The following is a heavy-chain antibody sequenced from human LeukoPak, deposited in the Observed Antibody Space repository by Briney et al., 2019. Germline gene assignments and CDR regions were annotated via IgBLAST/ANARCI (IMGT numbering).Heavy chain of an antibody. J-gene: IGHJ4*02. D-gene: IGHD2-8*01. Sequence: SETLSLTCAVYGGSFSGYYWNWIRQPPGKGLEWIGEINHSGSTNYNPSLKSRVTISVDTSKNQFSLKLSSVTAADTAVYYCARGANCTNGVCYGGHFDYWGQGTLVTVSS. V-gene: IGHV4-34*01. CDR3: ARGANCTNGVCYGGHFDY. CDR1: GGSFSGYY. CDR2: INHSGST.